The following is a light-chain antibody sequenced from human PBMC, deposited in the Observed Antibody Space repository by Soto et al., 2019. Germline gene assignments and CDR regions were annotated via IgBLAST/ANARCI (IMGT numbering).Light chain of an antibody. CDR2: GAS. CDR1: QGINKF. V-gene: IGKV1-9*01. Sequence: IQLTQSPSSLSASVGDRVTITCRASQGINKFLAWYQQRPGKAPQLLVYGASTLQSGVPSRFSGSGSGTDFTLTISSLQPEDFATYYCQQLTNFRFTFGQGTKLDI. J-gene: IGKJ2*01. CDR3: QQLTNFRFT.